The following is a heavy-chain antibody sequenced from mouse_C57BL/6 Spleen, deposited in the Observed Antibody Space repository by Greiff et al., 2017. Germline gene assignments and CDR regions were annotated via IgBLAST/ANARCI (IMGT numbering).Heavy chain of an antibody. D-gene: IGHD3-3*01. CDR2: INPGSGGT. J-gene: IGHJ4*01. Sequence: QVQLQQSGAELVRPGTSVKVSCKASGYAFTNYLIEWVKQRPGQGLEWIGVINPGSGGTTYNEKFKGKATLTADKSSSTAYMQLSSLTSEDSAVYFCARQRAGDYAMDYWGQGTSVTVSS. V-gene: IGHV1-54*01. CDR3: ARQRAGDYAMDY. CDR1: GYAFTNYL.